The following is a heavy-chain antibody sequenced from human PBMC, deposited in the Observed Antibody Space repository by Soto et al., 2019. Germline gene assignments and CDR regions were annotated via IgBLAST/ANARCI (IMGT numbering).Heavy chain of an antibody. Sequence: VASVKVSCKASGGTFSSYTISWVRHAPGQGLEWMGRIIPILGIANYAQKFQGRVTITADKSTSTAYMELSSLRSEDTAVYYCARDPAGYYQMTDFDYWGQGTLVTVSS. CDR2: IIPILGIA. CDR1: GGTFSSYT. V-gene: IGHV1-69*04. J-gene: IGHJ4*02. D-gene: IGHD3-22*01. CDR3: ARDPAGYYQMTDFDY.